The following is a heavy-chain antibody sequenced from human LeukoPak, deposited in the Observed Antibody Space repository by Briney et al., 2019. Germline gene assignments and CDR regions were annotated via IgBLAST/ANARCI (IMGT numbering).Heavy chain of an antibody. CDR3: ARASRVAAEYGLDV. V-gene: IGHV5-51*01. CDR2: IYPGDSDT. Sequence: GESLKISCKGSGYSLTSYWIGWVRQIPGKGLEWMGIIYPGDSDTRYSPSFQGQVTISADKSISTAYLQGSSLKASDTVMYYCARASRVAAEYGLDVGGQGTTVTVFS. D-gene: IGHD2-15*01. CDR1: GYSLTSYW. J-gene: IGHJ6*02.